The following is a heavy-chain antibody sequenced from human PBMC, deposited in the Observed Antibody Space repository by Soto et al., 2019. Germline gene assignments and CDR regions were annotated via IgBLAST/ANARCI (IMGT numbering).Heavy chain of an antibody. Sequence: PGESLKISCKGSGYSFTSYWIGWVRQMPGKGLEWMGIIYPGDSDTRYSPSFQGQVTISADKSISTAYLQMNSLGVEDTAVYYCARDRGYDAHDCYYNAMDVWGQGTTVTVSS. D-gene: IGHD2-15*01. CDR3: ARDRGYDAHDCYYNAMDV. CDR1: GYSFTSYW. CDR2: IYPGDSDT. V-gene: IGHV5-51*01. J-gene: IGHJ6*02.